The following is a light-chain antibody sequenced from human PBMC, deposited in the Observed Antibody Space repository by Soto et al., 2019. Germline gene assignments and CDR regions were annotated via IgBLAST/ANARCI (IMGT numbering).Light chain of an antibody. CDR3: QVWDSSTVV. J-gene: IGLJ2*01. CDR2: RDS. Sequence: SYELTQPLSVSVALGQTARITCGGNNIGNKNVHWYQQKPGQAPVLVIYRDSNRPSGIPERFSGSNSGNTATLTISRAQAGDEADYYCQVWDSSTVVFAGGTKLTVL. V-gene: IGLV3-9*01. CDR1: NIGNKN.